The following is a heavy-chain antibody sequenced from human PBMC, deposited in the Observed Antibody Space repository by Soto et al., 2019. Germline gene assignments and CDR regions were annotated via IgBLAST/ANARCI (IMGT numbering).Heavy chain of an antibody. V-gene: IGHV3-33*01. CDR2: IWYDGSNK. Sequence: GSLRLSCAASGFTFSSYGMHWVRQAPGKGLEWVAVIWYDGSNKYYADSVKGRFTISRDNSKNTLYLQMNSLRAEDTAVYYCAREGYSSSWYVRYFDYWGQGTLVTVSS. CDR1: GFTFSSYG. J-gene: IGHJ4*02. CDR3: AREGYSSSWYVRYFDY. D-gene: IGHD6-13*01.